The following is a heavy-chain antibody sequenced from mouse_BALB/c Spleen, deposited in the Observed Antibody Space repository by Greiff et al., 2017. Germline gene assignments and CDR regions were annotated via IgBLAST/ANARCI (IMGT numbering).Heavy chain of an antibody. J-gene: IGHJ2*01. CDR2: ISSGGST. CDR3: ARGDGNYPYDFDY. D-gene: IGHD2-1*01. CDR1: GFTFSSYA. Sequence: EVKVEESGGGLVKPGGSLKLSCAASGFTFSSYAMSWVRQTPEKRLEWVASISSGGSTYYPDSVKGRFTISRDNARNILYLQMSSLRSEDTAMYYCARGDGNYPYDFDYWGQGTTLTVSS. V-gene: IGHV5-6-5*01.